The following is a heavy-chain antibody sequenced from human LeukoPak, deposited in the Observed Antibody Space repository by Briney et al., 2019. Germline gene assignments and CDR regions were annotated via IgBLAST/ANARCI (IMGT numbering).Heavy chain of an antibody. D-gene: IGHD6-19*01. CDR1: GFTFSSYS. V-gene: IGHV3-21*04. CDR2: ISSSSIYI. CDR3: AKEMAVAGTRGYFDY. Sequence: PGGSLRLSCAASGFTFSSYSMNWVRQAPGKGLEWVSSISSSSIYIYYADSVKGRFTISRDNAKKLLFLQMNSLRAEDTAVYHCAKEMAVAGTRGYFDYWGQGTLVTVSS. J-gene: IGHJ4*02.